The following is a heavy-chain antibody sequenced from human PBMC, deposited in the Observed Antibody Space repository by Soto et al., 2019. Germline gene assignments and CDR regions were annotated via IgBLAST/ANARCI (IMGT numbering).Heavy chain of an antibody. D-gene: IGHD6-13*01. V-gene: IGHV3-9*01. CDR3: VKDESINWYSGHFRH. J-gene: IGHJ1*01. CDR1: GFTFDDYA. Sequence: GWSLRLSCAASGFTFDDYAMHWVRQVPGKGLEWVSGINWNSGSIGYGDSVKGRFAISRDNAKNSLHLQMNSLSAEDTAFYYCVKDESINWYSGHFRHWGQGTLVTVSS. CDR2: INWNSGSI.